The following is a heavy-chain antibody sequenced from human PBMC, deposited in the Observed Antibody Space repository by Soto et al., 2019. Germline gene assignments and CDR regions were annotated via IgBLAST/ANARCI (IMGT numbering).Heavy chain of an antibody. Sequence: QVQLVESGGGVVQPGRSLRLSCAASGFTFSSYGMHWVRQAPGKGLEWVAVIWYDGSNKYYADSVQGRFTISRDNSKNTLYLQMNSLRAEDTAVYYCARMVSNWFDPWGQGTLVTVSS. CDR1: GFTFSSYG. CDR3: ARMVSNWFDP. D-gene: IGHD3-10*01. J-gene: IGHJ5*02. V-gene: IGHV3-33*01. CDR2: IWYDGSNK.